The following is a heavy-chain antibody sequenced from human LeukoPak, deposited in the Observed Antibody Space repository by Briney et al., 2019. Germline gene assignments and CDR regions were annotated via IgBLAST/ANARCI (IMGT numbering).Heavy chain of an antibody. CDR2: IIPIFGTA. Sequence: ASVKVSCKASGGTFSSYAISWVRQAPGLGLEWMGGIIPIFGTANYAQKFQGRVTITADESTSTAYMELSSLRSEDTAVYYCARDHEENYFDYWGQGTLVTVSS. CDR3: ARDHEENYFDY. CDR1: GGTFSSYA. J-gene: IGHJ4*02. V-gene: IGHV1-69*01.